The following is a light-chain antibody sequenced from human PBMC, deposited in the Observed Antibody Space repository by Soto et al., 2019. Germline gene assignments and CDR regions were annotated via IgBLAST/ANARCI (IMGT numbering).Light chain of an antibody. CDR2: EVT. CDR1: SSDVGGYNY. Sequence: QSALTQPPSASGSPGQSVTISCTGTSSDVGGYNYVSWYQQYPGRAPKLMIYEVTKRPSGVPDRFSGSKSGNTASLTVSGHQAEYEADYYCSSYAASNNFYFVFGGGTKLTVL. V-gene: IGLV2-8*01. J-gene: IGLJ3*02. CDR3: SSYAASNNFYFV.